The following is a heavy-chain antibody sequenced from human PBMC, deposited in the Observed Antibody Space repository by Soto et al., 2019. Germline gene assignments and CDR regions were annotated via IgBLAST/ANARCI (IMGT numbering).Heavy chain of an antibody. D-gene: IGHD3-22*01. Sequence: ASLKVPCKVSGYTLTELSMHWVRQAPGKGLEWMGGFDPEDGETIYAQKFQGRVTMTEDTSTDTAYMELSSLRSEDTAVYYCAATYYYDSSGYLFDYWGQGTLVTVSS. V-gene: IGHV1-24*01. CDR3: AATYYYDSSGYLFDY. CDR2: FDPEDGET. J-gene: IGHJ4*02. CDR1: GYTLTELS.